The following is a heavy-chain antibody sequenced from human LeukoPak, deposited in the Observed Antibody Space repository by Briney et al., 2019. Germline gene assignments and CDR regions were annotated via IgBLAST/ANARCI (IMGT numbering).Heavy chain of an antibody. D-gene: IGHD3-22*01. V-gene: IGHV3-30-3*01. CDR2: ISYDGSNK. J-gene: IGHJ4*02. CDR3: ARDRFRYYDSSGYYGPAVGYFDY. Sequence: PGGSLRLSCAASGYTFSSYAMHWVRQAPGKGLEWVAVISYDGSNKYYADSVKGRFTISRDNSKNTLYLQMNSLRAEDTAVYYCARDRFRYYDSSGYYGPAVGYFDYWGQGTLVTVSS. CDR1: GYTFSSYA.